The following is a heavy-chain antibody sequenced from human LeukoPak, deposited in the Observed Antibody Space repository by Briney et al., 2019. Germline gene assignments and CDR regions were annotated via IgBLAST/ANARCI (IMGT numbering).Heavy chain of an antibody. Sequence: GASVKVSCKASGYTFTSYALNWVRQAPGQGLEWMGWINTHTGDPTYVQGFTGRFVFSLDASARTTFLQISSLKPDDTAVYYCARFSLGVRGSCDYWGQGTLVTVSS. CDR3: ARFSLGVRGSCDY. J-gene: IGHJ4*02. CDR2: INTHTGDP. V-gene: IGHV7-4-1*02. CDR1: GYTFTSYA. D-gene: IGHD2-15*01.